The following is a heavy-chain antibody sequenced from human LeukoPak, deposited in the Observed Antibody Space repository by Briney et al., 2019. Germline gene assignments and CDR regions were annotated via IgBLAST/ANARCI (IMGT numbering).Heavy chain of an antibody. CDR2: IKQDGSEK. J-gene: IGHJ6*03. V-gene: IGHV3-7*01. Sequence: GGSLRLSCAVSGFTFSSWWMTWVRQAPGKRLEWVANIKQDGSEKNYVDSVKGRFTISRDNAKNSLDLQMNRLRAEDTAVYYCARGELGYSYGPQTDYYYYYYYMDVWGKGTTVTVSS. CDR3: ARGELGYSYGPQTDYYYYYYYMDV. D-gene: IGHD5-18*01. CDR1: GFTFSSWW.